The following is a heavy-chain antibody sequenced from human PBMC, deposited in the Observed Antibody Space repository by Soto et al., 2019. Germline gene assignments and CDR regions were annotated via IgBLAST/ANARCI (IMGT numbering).Heavy chain of an antibody. J-gene: IGHJ4*02. CDR1: GGSIRSSTYY. CDR2: IYYSGST. Sequence: QLRLQESGPGLVKSSETLSLTCTVSGGSIRSSTYYWGWIRQPPGKGLEWIGSIYYSGSTHNTPSLKSRVTMSVDTYTNQFSLKLNSVTAADTAVYYCTRHEGGAAADRPLDHWGQGTLVTVSS. D-gene: IGHD6-13*01. CDR3: TRHEGGAAADRPLDH. V-gene: IGHV4-39*01.